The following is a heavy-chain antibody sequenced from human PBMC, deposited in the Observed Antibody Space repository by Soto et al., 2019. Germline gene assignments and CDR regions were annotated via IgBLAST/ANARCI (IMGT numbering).Heavy chain of an antibody. J-gene: IGHJ6*02. CDR2: IRSKGYDGTT. D-gene: IGHD7-27*01. CDR1: GFTLGAYG. V-gene: IGHV3-49*04. CDR3: TRLTANYYYYAMDV. Sequence: GGSLRLSCKGSGFTLGAYGIGWVRQAPGRGLEWVGLIRSKGYDGTTEYAASVKGRFTISRDDSKSIAYLQMNRLQTEDTAVYFCTRLTANYYYYAMDVWGQGTTVTVSS.